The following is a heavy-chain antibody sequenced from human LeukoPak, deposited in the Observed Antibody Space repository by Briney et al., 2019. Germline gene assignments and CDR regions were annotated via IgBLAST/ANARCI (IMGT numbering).Heavy chain of an antibody. J-gene: IGHJ6*02. Sequence: ASVKVSCKASGYTFTSYYMHGVRQAPGQGLEWRLIINPTSRITSYEKKFQGRVTMTRDTSTSTVYMELSSLRSEDTDVYYCARDQDFGVVTTAPYYYYGMDVWGQGTTVTVSS. CDR1: GYTFTSYY. CDR2: INPTSRIT. V-gene: IGHV1-46*01. CDR3: ARDQDFGVVTTAPYYYYGMDV. D-gene: IGHD3-3*01.